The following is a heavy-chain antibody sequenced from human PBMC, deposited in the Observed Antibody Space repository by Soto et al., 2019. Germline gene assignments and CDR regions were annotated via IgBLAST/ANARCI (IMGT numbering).Heavy chain of an antibody. D-gene: IGHD3-10*01. Sequence: SETLFLTCTVSGGSISSHYWSWIRQPPGKGLEWIGYVYYSGSTNNYNPSLKSRVTISVDTSKNQLSLKLRSVTAADTAVYYCASGQLWFDYWGQGTLVTVS. CDR2: VYYSGSTN. V-gene: IGHV4-59*08. J-gene: IGHJ5*01. CDR1: GGSISSHY. CDR3: ASGQLWFDY.